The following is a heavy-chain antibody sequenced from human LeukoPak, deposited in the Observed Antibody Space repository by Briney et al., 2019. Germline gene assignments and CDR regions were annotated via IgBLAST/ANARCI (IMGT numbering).Heavy chain of an antibody. J-gene: IGHJ4*02. CDR3: ARHGPLYDIWSAQFYFDY. V-gene: IGHV4-59*08. CDR1: GDSISTYY. D-gene: IGHD3-3*01. CDR2: IYFSGAT. Sequence: PSETLSLTCTVSGDSISTYYWSWIRQPPGKRLDWIGYIYFSGATNYNPSLKSRVTISVTTSKNQFSLRLSSVTAADTAVYYCARHGPLYDIWSAQFYFDYWGQGTLVTVSS.